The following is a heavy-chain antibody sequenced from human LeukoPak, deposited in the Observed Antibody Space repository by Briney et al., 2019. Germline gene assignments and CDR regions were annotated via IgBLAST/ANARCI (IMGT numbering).Heavy chain of an antibody. D-gene: IGHD1-26*01. J-gene: IGHJ6*03. Sequence: GGSLRLSCEASGFSFSSYNMDWVRQTPGKGLEWISSITTSSTYTFYADSVKGRFTISRDNARNSLYLQMNSLTAEDTAVYYCARDPYSGAYGNTYYYYMDVWGKGATVTISS. CDR2: ITTSSTYT. V-gene: IGHV3-21*01. CDR1: GFSFSSYN. CDR3: ARDPYSGAYGNTYYYYMDV.